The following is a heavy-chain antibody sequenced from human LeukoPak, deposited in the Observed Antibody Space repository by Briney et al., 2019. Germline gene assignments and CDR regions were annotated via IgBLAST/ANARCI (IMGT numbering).Heavy chain of an antibody. CDR3: ARAGVYYYYYMDV. D-gene: IGHD6-13*01. Sequence: SETLPLTCTVSGGSISSSSYYWGWIRQPPGKGLEWIGSIYYSGSTYYNPSLKSRVTISVDTSKNQFSLKLSSVTAADTAVYYCARAGVYYYYYMDVWGKGTTVTVSS. CDR2: IYYSGST. CDR1: GGSISSSSYY. J-gene: IGHJ6*03. V-gene: IGHV4-39*07.